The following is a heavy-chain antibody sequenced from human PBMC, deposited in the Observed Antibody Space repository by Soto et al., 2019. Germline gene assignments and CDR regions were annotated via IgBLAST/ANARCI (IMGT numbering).Heavy chain of an antibody. D-gene: IGHD2-15*01. CDR3: AKHFRLVLRGEDS. Sequence: PGGSLRLSGTASRFTFRTYSITWVRQAPWKGLEWVSTISANGVATYYADSVRGRFTVSRDNSNDTLYLQMSSLRAEDTAVYYCAKHFRLVLRGEDSWGQGTLVPFCS. J-gene: IGHJ4*02. CDR2: ISANGVAT. CDR1: RFTFRTYS. V-gene: IGHV3-23*01.